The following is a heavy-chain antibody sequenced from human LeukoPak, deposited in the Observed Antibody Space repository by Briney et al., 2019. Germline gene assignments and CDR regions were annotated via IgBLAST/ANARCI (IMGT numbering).Heavy chain of an antibody. J-gene: IGHJ4*02. CDR2: IKEDGTDQ. CDR1: GFTFSSYW. V-gene: IGHV3-7*01. D-gene: IGHD2-8*01. CDR3: ARDVPNGFFDY. Sequence: PGGSLRLSCAPSGFTFSSYWMTWVRQAPGKGLEWVINIKEDGTDQSSVDSVKGRFIISRDNAKNLLYLQMNSLRPDGTAVYYCARDVPNGFFDYWGQGTLVTVSS.